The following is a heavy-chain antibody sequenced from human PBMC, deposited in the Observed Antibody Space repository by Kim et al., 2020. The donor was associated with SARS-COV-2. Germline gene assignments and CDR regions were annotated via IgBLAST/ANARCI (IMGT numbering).Heavy chain of an antibody. J-gene: IGHJ4*02. CDR3: AREIGDGYNYSY. Sequence: NYAQKFQGSVTITADKSTSTAYMELSSLRSEDTAVYYCAREIGDGYNYSYWGQGTLVTVSS. V-gene: IGHV1-69*04. D-gene: IGHD5-12*01.